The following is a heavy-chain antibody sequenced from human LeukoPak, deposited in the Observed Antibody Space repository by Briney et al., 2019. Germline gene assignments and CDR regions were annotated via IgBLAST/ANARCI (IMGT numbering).Heavy chain of an antibody. CDR1: GGSISSYY. Sequence: SETLSLTCTVSGGSISSYYWSWIRQPPGKGLEWIGYIYYSGSTNYNPSLKSRVTISVDTSKNQFSLKLSSVTAADTAVYYCARGHLGYGDSYSFGYWGQGTLVTVSS. CDR2: IYYSGST. V-gene: IGHV4-59*12. J-gene: IGHJ4*02. CDR3: ARGHLGYGDSYSFGY. D-gene: IGHD4-17*01.